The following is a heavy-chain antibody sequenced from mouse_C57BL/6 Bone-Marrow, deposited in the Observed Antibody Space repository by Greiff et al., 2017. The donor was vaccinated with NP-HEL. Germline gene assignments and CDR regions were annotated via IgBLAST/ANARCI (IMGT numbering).Heavy chain of an antibody. Sequence: EVQLQQSGAELVRPGASVKLSCTASGFNIKDDYMHWVKQRPEQGLEWIGWIDPENGDTEYASKFQGKATITADTSSNTAYLQLSSLTSDDTAVYYCTPYDPYWYFDVWGTGTSVTVSS. J-gene: IGHJ1*03. D-gene: IGHD2-3*01. CDR3: TPYDPYWYFDV. V-gene: IGHV14-4*01. CDR2: IDPENGDT. CDR1: GFNIKDDY.